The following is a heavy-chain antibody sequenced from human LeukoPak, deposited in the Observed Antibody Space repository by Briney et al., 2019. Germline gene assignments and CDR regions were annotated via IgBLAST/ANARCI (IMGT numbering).Heavy chain of an antibody. CDR1: GGSISSDNYY. CDR2: IYYSGST. Sequence: PSETLSLTCTVSGGSISSDNYYWGWIRQPPGKGLEFIGSIYYSGSTYYNPSLKSRVTISVDTSKNQFSLKLSSVTAADTAVYFCARAYSSSWYFNWFDPWGQGTLVTVSS. CDR3: ARAYSSSWYFNWFDP. J-gene: IGHJ5*02. D-gene: IGHD6-13*01. V-gene: IGHV4-39*07.